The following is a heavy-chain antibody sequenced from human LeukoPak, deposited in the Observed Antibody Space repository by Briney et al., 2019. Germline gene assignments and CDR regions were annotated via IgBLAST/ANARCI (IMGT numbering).Heavy chain of an antibody. CDR3: AREGITMVRGAKDY. CDR2: IWYDGSNK. Sequence: QAGGSLRLSCAASGFTFSSYGMHWVRQAPGKGLEWVAVIWYDGSNKYYADSVKGRFTISRDNSKNTLYLQMNSLRAEDTAVYYCAREGITMVRGAKDYWGQGTLVTVSS. V-gene: IGHV3-33*01. J-gene: IGHJ4*02. CDR1: GFTFSSYG. D-gene: IGHD3-10*01.